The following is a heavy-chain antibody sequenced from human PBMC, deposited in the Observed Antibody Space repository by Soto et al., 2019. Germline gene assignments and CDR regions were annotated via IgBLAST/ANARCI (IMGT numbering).Heavy chain of an antibody. V-gene: IGHV5-10-1*01. Sequence: PGESLKISCKGSGYSFTGYWISWVRQMPGKGLEWMGRIDPSDSYTNYSPSFQGHVTISADKSISTAYLQWSSLKASDTAMYYCASSYCSSTSCYTYYYGMDVWGQGTTVTVSS. CDR1: GYSFTGYW. D-gene: IGHD2-2*02. J-gene: IGHJ6*02. CDR3: ASSYCSSTSCYTYYYGMDV. CDR2: IDPSDSYT.